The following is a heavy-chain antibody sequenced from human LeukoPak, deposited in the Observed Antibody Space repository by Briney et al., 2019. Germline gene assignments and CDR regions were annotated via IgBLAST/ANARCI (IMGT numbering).Heavy chain of an antibody. D-gene: IGHD2-2*01. J-gene: IGHJ4*02. CDR3: ARDHCSSSSCYYFDY. Sequence: PGGSLRLSCAASGFTFSSYEMNWVRQAPGKGLEWVSSIGSSSTYIYYADSVKGRFTISRDNAKNSLYLQMNSLRAGDTAVYYCARDHCSSSSCYYFDYWGQGTLVAVSS. CDR2: IGSSSTYI. V-gene: IGHV3-21*01. CDR1: GFTFSSYE.